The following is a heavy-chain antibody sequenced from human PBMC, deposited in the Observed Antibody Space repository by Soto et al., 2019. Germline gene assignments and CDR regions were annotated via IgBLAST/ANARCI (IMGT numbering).Heavy chain of an antibody. CDR1: GGSISSYY. CDR3: ARGGPYIGVVISYFDY. CDR2: IYYSGST. D-gene: IGHD3-3*01. Sequence: SETLSLTCTVSGGSISSYYWSWIRQPPGKGLEWIGYIYYSGSTNYNPSLKSRVTISVDTSKNQFSLKLSSVTAADTAVYYCARGGPYIGVVISYFDYWGQGTLVIVSS. J-gene: IGHJ4*02. V-gene: IGHV4-59*01.